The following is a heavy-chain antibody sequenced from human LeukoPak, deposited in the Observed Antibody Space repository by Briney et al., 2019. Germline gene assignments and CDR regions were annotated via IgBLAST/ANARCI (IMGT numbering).Heavy chain of an antibody. CDR2: LSKSGNT. J-gene: IGHJ3*02. CDR3: ARARYVNSFYAFDI. CDR1: GGSISSYY. Sequence: PSETLSLTCTVSGGSISSYYWSWIRLPPGKGLEGIGYLSKSGNTNYSPSLKSRVTIFGDTSKNQFFLELSSVTAADTAVYYCARARYVNSFYAFDIWGQGTLVTVSS. V-gene: IGHV4-59*01. D-gene: IGHD3-9*01.